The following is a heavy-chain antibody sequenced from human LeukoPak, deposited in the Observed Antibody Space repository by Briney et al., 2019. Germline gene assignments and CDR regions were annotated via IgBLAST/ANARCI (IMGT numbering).Heavy chain of an antibody. CDR2: IYYSGST. CDR3: ARDRQVHYYDSSGYHYDDAFDI. V-gene: IGHV4-61*01. Sequence: SETLSLTCTVSGYSISSSYYWSWIRQPPGKGLEWIGYIYYSGSTNYNPSLKSRVTISVDTSKNQFSLKLSSVTAADTAVYYCARDRQVHYYDSSGYHYDDAFDIWGQGTMVTVSS. D-gene: IGHD3-22*01. CDR1: GYSISSSYY. J-gene: IGHJ3*02.